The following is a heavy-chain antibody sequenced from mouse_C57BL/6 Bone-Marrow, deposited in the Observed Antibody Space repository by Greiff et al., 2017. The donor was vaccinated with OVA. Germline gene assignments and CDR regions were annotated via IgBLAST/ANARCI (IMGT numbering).Heavy chain of an antibody. J-gene: IGHJ2*01. Sequence: EVKLVESGGDLVKPGGSLKLSCAASGFTFSSYGMSWVRQTPEKRLEWVATISSGGSYTYYPDSVKGRSTISRDNAKTTLYLQISSLKSEDTAMYYCARSIYYGYDDFWGQGTTLTVSS. CDR2: ISSGGSYT. CDR1: GFTFSSYG. V-gene: IGHV5-6*01. D-gene: IGHD2-2*01. CDR3: ARSIYYGYDDF.